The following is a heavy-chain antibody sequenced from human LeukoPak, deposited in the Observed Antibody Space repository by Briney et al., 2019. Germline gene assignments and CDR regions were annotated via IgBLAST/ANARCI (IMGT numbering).Heavy chain of an antibody. Sequence: ASVKVPCKASGYSFTGYYMHWMRQAPGQGLEWMGWINPKTGGRNNAHKFQGRVTMTRDTSISTAYMELSRLGSDDTALYYCATSTLGADGFDIWGQGTMVTVSS. CDR1: GYSFTGYY. CDR3: ATSTLGADGFDI. CDR2: INPKTGGR. V-gene: IGHV1-2*02. J-gene: IGHJ3*02. D-gene: IGHD3-16*01.